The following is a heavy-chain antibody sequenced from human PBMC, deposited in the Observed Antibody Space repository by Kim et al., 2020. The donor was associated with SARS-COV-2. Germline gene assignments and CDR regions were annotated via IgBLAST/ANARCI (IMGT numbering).Heavy chain of an antibody. V-gene: IGHV1-46*01. D-gene: IGHD3-3*01. CDR2: INPSGGST. Sequence: ASVKVSCKASGYTFTSYYMHWVRQAPGQGLEWMGIINPSGGSTSYAQKFQGIVTMTRDTSTSTVYMELSSLRSEDTAVYYCARGIGAPYYDFWSGYYPPATNWFDPWGQGTLVTVSS. J-gene: IGHJ5*02. CDR1: GYTFTSYY. CDR3: ARGIGAPYYDFWSGYYPPATNWFDP.